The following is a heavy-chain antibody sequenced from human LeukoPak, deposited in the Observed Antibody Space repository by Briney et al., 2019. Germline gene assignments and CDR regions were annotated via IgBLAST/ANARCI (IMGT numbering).Heavy chain of an antibody. CDR1: GDSISSSTSY. CDR2: MYYGGST. D-gene: IGHD2-21*01. V-gene: IGHV4-39*01. CDR3: ATYSQRFAP. J-gene: IGHJ5*02. Sequence: SETLSLTCTVSGDSISSSTSYWGWIRQAPGKGLEWIGNMYYGGSTYYNPSLMSRVTISVDTSKNQFSLKLSSVTAADTAVYYWATYSQRFAPGGQETRAPVSS.